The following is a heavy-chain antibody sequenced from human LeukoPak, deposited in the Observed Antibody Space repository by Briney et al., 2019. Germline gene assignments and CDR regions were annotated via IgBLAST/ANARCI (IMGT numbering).Heavy chain of an antibody. Sequence: SETLSLTCTVSGGSISSYYWSWIRQPPGRGLEWIGYIYYSGSTNYNPSLKSRVTISVDTSKNQFPLKLSSVTAADTAVYYCARESHDNYYYYMDVWGKGTTVTVSS. CDR3: ARESHDNYYYYMDV. J-gene: IGHJ6*03. V-gene: IGHV4-59*01. CDR2: IYYSGST. CDR1: GGSISSYY. D-gene: IGHD1-1*01.